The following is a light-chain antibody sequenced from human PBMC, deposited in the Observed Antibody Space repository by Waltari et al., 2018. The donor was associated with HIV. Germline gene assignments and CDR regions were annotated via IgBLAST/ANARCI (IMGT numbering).Light chain of an antibody. CDR3: MQALQTPIT. Sequence: DIVMTQSPLSLPVTPGEPASISCRSSQSLLHSNGYNYLDWYLQKPGQSPQLLIYLGSNRASGVPDRFSGSGSGADVTLKISRVEADDVGVYYCMQALQTPITFGQGTRLEIK. CDR1: QSLLHSNGYNY. J-gene: IGKJ5*01. CDR2: LGS. V-gene: IGKV2-28*01.